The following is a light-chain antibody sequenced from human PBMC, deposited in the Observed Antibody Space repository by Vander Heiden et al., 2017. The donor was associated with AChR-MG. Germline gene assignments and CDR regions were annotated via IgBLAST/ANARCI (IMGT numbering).Light chain of an antibody. CDR1: SNHVGYHA. CDR2: SNN. V-gene: IGLV10-54*04. Sequence: QAGLTQPPSVSKGVRQTATLTCTGKSNHVGYHAAASLQQHQGHPPKLLAYSNNNRPSGISERFSASKSGNTASLTITGLQPEDEADYYCSAWDSSLGAWVFGGGTKLTVL. CDR3: SAWDSSLGAWV. J-gene: IGLJ3*02.